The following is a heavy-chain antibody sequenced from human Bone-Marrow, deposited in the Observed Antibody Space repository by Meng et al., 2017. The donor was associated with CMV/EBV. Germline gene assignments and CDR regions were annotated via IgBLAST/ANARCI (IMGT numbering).Heavy chain of an antibody. Sequence: ASVKVSCKASGYTLSGFYMHWVRQAPGQGLEWMGWINPNSGGTAYAQKFQGRVTMTRDTSMSTAYMELSRLSSDDTAVYYCARGELGGPASGMDVWGQGTTVTGSS. CDR2: INPNSGGT. J-gene: IGHJ6*01. D-gene: IGHD2-15*01. V-gene: IGHV1-2*02. CDR3: ARGELGGPASGMDV. CDR1: GYTLSGFY.